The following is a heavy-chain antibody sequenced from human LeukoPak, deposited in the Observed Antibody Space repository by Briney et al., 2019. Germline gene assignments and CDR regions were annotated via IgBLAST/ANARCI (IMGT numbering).Heavy chain of an antibody. CDR2: IIPIFGTA. V-gene: IGHV1-69*13. J-gene: IGHJ6*04. CDR3: ARGVDDILTGYYGGGMDV. CDR1: GGTFSSYA. D-gene: IGHD3-9*01. Sequence: SVKVSCKASGGTFSSYAISWVRQAPGQGLEWMGGIIPIFGTANYAQKFQGRVTITADESTSTAYMELSSLRSEDTAVYYCARGVDDILTGYYGGGMDVWGKGTTVAVSS.